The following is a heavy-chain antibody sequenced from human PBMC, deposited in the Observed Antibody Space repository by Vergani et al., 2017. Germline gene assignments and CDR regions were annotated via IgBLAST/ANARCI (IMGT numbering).Heavy chain of an antibody. CDR2: IYYSGST. J-gene: IGHJ5*02. D-gene: IGHD6-19*01. Sequence: LQLQESGPGLVKPSATLSLTCSVSGASIRSSNYYWGWIRQPPGKGLEWIASIYYSGSTYYNPSLKSRVTISVDTSKNQFSLKLSSVTAADTAVYFCARHSTVEWLVRLGWIAPWGQGILVTVSS. CDR1: GASIRSSNYY. CDR3: ARHSTVEWLVRLGWIAP. V-gene: IGHV4-39*01.